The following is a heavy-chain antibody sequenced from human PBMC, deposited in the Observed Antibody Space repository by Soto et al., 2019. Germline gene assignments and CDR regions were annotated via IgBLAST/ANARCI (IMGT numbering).Heavy chain of an antibody. D-gene: IGHD7-27*01. J-gene: IGHJ6*02. CDR2: FDPEDGET. V-gene: IGHV1-24*01. Sequence: GASVKVSCKVSGYTLTELSMHWVRQAPGKGLEWMGGFDPEDGETIYAQKFQGRVTMTEDTSTDTAYMELSSLRSEDTAFYYCATETGELRGHYYYGMDVWGQGTTVTVSS. CDR3: ATETGELRGHYYYGMDV. CDR1: GYTLTELS.